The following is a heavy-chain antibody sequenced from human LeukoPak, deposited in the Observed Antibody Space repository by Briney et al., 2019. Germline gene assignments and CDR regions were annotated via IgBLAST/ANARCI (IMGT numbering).Heavy chain of an antibody. CDR2: ISGSGGST. CDR3: AKGSLFGVVIIGYFDY. D-gene: IGHD3-3*01. CDR1: GFTFSSYA. Sequence: GGSLRLSCAASGFTFSSYAMSWVRQAPGKGLEWVSAISGSGGSTYYADSVKGRFTISGDNSKNTLYLQMNSLRAEDTAVYYCAKGSLFGVVIIGYFDYWGQGTLVTVSS. V-gene: IGHV3-23*01. J-gene: IGHJ4*02.